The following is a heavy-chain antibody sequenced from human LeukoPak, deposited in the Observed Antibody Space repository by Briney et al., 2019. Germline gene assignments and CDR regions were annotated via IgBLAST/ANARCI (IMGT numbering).Heavy chain of an antibody. V-gene: IGHV1-2*02. CDR3: ARLIAAAGYYFDY. CDR1: GYTFTGYY. CDR2: ISPNSGGT. D-gene: IGHD6-13*01. Sequence: ASVKVSYKASGYTFTGYYMHWVRQAPGQGLEWMGWISPNSGGTNYAQKFQGRVTMTRDTSISTAYMELSRLRSDDTAVYYCARLIAAAGYYFDYWGQGTLVTVSS. J-gene: IGHJ4*02.